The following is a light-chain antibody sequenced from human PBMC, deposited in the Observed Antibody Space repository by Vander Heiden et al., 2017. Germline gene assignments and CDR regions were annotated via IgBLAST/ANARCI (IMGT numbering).Light chain of an antibody. Sequence: QLVRTQSPSASASLGASVKLTCTLSSGHSSYAIAWHQQQPEKGTRYLMKLNSDGSHSKGDGIPDRFSGSSSGAERYLTISSLQSEDEADYYCQTWGTGMVFGGGTKLTVL. CDR3: QTWGTGMV. V-gene: IGLV4-69*01. J-gene: IGLJ2*01. CDR1: SGHSSYA. CDR2: LNSDGSH.